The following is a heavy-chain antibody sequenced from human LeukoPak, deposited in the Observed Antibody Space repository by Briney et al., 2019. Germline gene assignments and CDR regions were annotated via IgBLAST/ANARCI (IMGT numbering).Heavy chain of an antibody. CDR2: MNPNSGNT. V-gene: IGHV1-8*01. Sequence: GASVKVSCKASGYTFTSYDINWVRQATGQGLEWMGWMNPNSGNTGYAQKFQGRVTMTRNTSISTAYMELSSLRSEDTAVYYCARGARQDLRYFDWLGPDYRGQGTLVTVSS. D-gene: IGHD3-9*01. CDR3: ARGARQDLRYFDWLGPDY. J-gene: IGHJ4*02. CDR1: GYTFTSYD.